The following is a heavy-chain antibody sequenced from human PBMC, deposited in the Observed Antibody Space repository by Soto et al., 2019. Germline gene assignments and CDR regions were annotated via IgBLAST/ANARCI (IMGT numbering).Heavy chain of an antibody. V-gene: IGHV3-64*01. D-gene: IGHD2-2*01. J-gene: IGHJ3*02. CDR1: GFTFSSYA. Sequence: GGSLRLSCAASGFTFSSYAMHWVRQAPGKGLEYVSAISSNGGSTYYANSVKGRFTISRDNSKNTLYLRMGSLRAEDMAVYYCARGDCSSTSCYSAFDIWGQGTMVTVSS. CDR2: ISSNGGST. CDR3: ARGDCSSTSCYSAFDI.